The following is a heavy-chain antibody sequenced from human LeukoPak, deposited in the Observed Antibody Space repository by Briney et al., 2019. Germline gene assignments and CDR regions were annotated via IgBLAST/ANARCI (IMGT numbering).Heavy chain of an antibody. CDR1: GFIFGSYS. J-gene: IGHJ1*01. Sequence: GGSLRLSCAASGFIFGSYSMNWVRQAPGKGLEWVANIKQDGREKYYVDSVKGRFTISRDNAKNSLFLQMNSLRAEDTAVYYCARRRDSDSPLFQHWGQGTLVTVSS. CDR3: ARRRDSDSPLFQH. CDR2: IKQDGREK. D-gene: IGHD3-22*01. V-gene: IGHV3-7*01.